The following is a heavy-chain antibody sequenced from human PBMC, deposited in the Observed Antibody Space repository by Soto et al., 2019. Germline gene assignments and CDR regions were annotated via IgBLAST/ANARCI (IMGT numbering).Heavy chain of an antibody. CDR2: KYYSGAT. CDR3: ARGRPNYFYYGLDV. V-gene: IGHV4-30-4*01. J-gene: IGHJ6*02. Sequence: LSLTCTVSGGSIKSDYYWAWVRQPPGGGLQWMGYKYYSGATDSDPSLEARVSFSVDTSKNQFFLNLTSVTVADTAVYFCARGRPNYFYYGLDVWGPGIRVTVSS. CDR1: GGSIKSDYY.